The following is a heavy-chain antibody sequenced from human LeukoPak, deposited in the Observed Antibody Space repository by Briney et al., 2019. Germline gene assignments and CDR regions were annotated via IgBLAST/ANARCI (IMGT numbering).Heavy chain of an antibody. Sequence: ASVKVSCNASGYTFTSYGISWVRQAPGQGLEWMGWISAYNGNTNYAQKLQGRVTMTTDTSTSTAYMELRSLRSDDTAVYYCARDLSRDILTGYFPFGDYWGQGTLVTVSS. CDR3: ARDLSRDILTGYFPFGDY. V-gene: IGHV1-18*01. CDR2: ISAYNGNT. CDR1: GYTFTSYG. J-gene: IGHJ4*02. D-gene: IGHD3-9*01.